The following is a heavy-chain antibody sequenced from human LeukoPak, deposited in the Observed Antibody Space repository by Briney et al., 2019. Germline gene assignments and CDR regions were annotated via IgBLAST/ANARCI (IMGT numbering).Heavy chain of an antibody. CDR2: IYTSGST. V-gene: IGHV4-4*07. CDR3: ARDYYGSGSLYYFDY. J-gene: IGHJ4*02. Sequence: PSETLSLTCTVSGGSVSGYYWSWIRQPAGKGLEWIGRIYTSGSTNYNPSLKSRVTISVDKSKNQFSLKLSSVTAADTAVYYCARDYYGSGSLYYFDYWGQGTLVTVSS. CDR1: GGSVSGYY. D-gene: IGHD3-10*01.